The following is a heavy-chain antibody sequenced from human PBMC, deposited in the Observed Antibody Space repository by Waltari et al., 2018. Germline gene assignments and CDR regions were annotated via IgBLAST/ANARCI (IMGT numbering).Heavy chain of an antibody. CDR3: AKEPYSSSSRYYFDY. CDR2: ISGSGGST. V-gene: IGHV3-23*01. J-gene: IGHJ4*02. CDR1: GCTFSSYA. D-gene: IGHD6-6*01. Sequence: EVQLLESGGGLVQPGGSLRLSCAASGCTFSSYAMNWVRQAPGKGLEWVSAISGSGGSTYYADSVKVRFTISRDNSKNTLYLQMNSLRAEDTAVYYCAKEPYSSSSRYYFDYWGQGTLVTVSS.